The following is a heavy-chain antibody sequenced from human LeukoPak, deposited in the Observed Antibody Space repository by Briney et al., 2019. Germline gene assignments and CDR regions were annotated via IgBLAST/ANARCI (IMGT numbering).Heavy chain of an antibody. Sequence: PGGSLRLSCAASGFTFDDYAMHWVRQAPGKGPEWVSLISGDGGSTYYADSVKGRFTISRDNSKNSLYLQMNSLRTEDTALYYCAKDIDVAHYGSGSPGDYWGQGTLVTVSS. CDR3: AKDIDVAHYGSGSPGDY. D-gene: IGHD3-10*01. V-gene: IGHV3-43*02. CDR1: GFTFDDYA. J-gene: IGHJ4*02. CDR2: ISGDGGST.